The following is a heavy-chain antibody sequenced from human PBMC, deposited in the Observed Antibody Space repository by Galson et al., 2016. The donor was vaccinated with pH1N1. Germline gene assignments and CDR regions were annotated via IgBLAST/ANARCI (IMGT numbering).Heavy chain of an antibody. Sequence: CAISGDSVSSNSAAWNWIRQSPSRGLEWLGRTYYRSKWYNDYAVSVKSRITINPDTSKNQFSLNLRSVTAADTAVYYCARNAWDASGLNYFDSWGQGILVSVSS. CDR2: TYYRSKWYN. V-gene: IGHV6-1*01. J-gene: IGHJ5*01. CDR1: GDSVSSNSAA. D-gene: IGHD3-22*01. CDR3: ARNAWDASGLNYFDS.